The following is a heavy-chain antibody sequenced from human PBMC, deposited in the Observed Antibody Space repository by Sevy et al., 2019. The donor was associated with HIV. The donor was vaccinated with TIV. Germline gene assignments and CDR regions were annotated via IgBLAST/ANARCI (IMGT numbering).Heavy chain of an antibody. D-gene: IGHD1-26*01. V-gene: IGHV1-18*04. Sequence: ASVKVSCKASGYTFTSYGISWVRQAPGQGLEWMGWISAYNGNTNDAQKLQGRVTMTTDTSTSTAYMELRSLRSDDTAVYYCARDLGGEGATRRDYWGQGTLVTVSS. CDR3: ARDLGGEGATRRDY. J-gene: IGHJ4*02. CDR2: ISAYNGNT. CDR1: GYTFTSYG.